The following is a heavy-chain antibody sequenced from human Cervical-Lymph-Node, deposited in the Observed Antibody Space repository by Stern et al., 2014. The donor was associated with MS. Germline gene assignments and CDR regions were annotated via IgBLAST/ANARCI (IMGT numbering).Heavy chain of an antibody. CDR2: MNPNSGNT. CDR1: GYTFTSYD. V-gene: IGHV1-8*01. Sequence: QVQLMQSGAEVKKPGASVKVSCKASGYTFTSYDINWGRQATGQGLEWMGWMNPNSGNTGYAQKFQGRVTMTRNTSISTAYMELSSLRSEDTAVYYCARRSCAARPTSCAFDIWGQGTMVTVSS. J-gene: IGHJ3*02. CDR3: ARRSCAARPTSCAFDI. D-gene: IGHD6-6*01.